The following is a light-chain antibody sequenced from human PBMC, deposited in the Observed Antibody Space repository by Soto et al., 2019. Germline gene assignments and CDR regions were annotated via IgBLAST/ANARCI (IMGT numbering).Light chain of an antibody. J-gene: IGKJ5*01. CDR2: AAS. Sequence: DIQMTQSPSSLSASVGDRVTITCRSSQSISNYLNWYQQKPGKAPKVLIYAASSLQSGVPSRVSGRGSGTDFTLTISSLQPEDFATYYCQQSYSTPRTFGQGTRLEIK. CDR1: QSISNY. CDR3: QQSYSTPRT. V-gene: IGKV1-39*01.